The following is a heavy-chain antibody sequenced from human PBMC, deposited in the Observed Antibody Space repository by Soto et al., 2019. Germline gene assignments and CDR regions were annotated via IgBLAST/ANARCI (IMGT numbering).Heavy chain of an antibody. J-gene: IGHJ6*02. CDR1: GGSISSSSYY. CDR3: AREPPRPGYYYGLDV. D-gene: IGHD6-6*01. CDR2: IYYSGST. Sequence: PSETLSLTCTVSGGSISSSSYYWGWIRQPPGKGLEWIGSIYYSGSTYYDPSLKSRVTISVDTSKNQFSLKLSSVTAEDTAVYYCAREPPRPGYYYGLDVWGQGTTVTVSS. V-gene: IGHV4-39*02.